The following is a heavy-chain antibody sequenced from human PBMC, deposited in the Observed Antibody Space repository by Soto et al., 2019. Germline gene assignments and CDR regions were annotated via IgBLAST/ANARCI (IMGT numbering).Heavy chain of an antibody. CDR1: GFTFNNAW. CDR3: ARDQGSGWENDY. CDR2: IKTKADGGTT. J-gene: IGHJ4*02. D-gene: IGHD6-19*01. Sequence: PGGSLRLSCAASGFTFNNAWMTWVRQAPGKGLEWVGRIKTKADGGTTDYTPPVKGRFSISRDDSKNTLYLQMNSLRDEDTAVYYCARDQGSGWENDYWGQGTMVTVSS. V-gene: IGHV3-15*07.